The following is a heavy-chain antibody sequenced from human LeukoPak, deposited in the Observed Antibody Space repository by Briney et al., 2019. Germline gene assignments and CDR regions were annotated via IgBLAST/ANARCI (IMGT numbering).Heavy chain of an antibody. V-gene: IGHV4-59*08. CDR3: ARRRAGRIDY. J-gene: IGHJ4*02. Sequence: PSETLSLTCIVSGGPISSHYWSWIRQPPGKGLEWVGYFYDSGSTNYNPSLESRATISGDTSKNQFSLKLTSVTAADTAVYYCARRRAGRIDYWGQGTLVTVSS. CDR2: FYDSGST. CDR1: GGPISSHY.